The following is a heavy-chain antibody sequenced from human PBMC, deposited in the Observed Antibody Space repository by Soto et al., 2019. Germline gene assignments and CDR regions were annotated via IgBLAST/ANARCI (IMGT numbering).Heavy chain of an antibody. J-gene: IGHJ6*02. CDR3: AKVPGWLTAYYGMDV. D-gene: IGHD3-22*01. CDR2: ISYDGSNK. Sequence: QVQLVESGGGVVQPGRSLRLSCAASGFTFSSYGMHWVRQAPGKGLEWVAVISYDGSNKYYADSVKGRFTISRDNSKNTLYLQMNSXRXEDTAVYYCAKVPGWLTAYYGMDVWGQGTTVTVSS. CDR1: GFTFSSYG. V-gene: IGHV3-30*18.